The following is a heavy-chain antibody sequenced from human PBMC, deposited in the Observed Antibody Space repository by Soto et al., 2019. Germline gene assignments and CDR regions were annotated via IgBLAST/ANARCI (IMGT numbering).Heavy chain of an antibody. CDR3: AREYCSSTSCYSYYYYGMDV. V-gene: IGHV3-33*01. D-gene: IGHD2-2*01. Sequence: PRLSCAASGFTFSSYGMHWVRQAPGKGLEWVAVIWYDGSNKYYADSVKGRFTISRDNSKNTLYLQMNSLRAEDTAVYYCAREYCSSTSCYSYYYYGMDVWGQGTTVTVSS. J-gene: IGHJ6*02. CDR1: GFTFSSYG. CDR2: IWYDGSNK.